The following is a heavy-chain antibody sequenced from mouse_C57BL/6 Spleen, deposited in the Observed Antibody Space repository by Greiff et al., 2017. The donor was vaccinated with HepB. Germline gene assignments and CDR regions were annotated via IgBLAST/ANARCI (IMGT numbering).Heavy chain of an antibody. CDR1: GYTFTSYG. CDR3: ARDYYGLYYFDY. J-gene: IGHJ2*01. CDR2: IYPRSGNT. D-gene: IGHD1-1*01. V-gene: IGHV1-81*01. Sequence: VKLMESGAELARPGASVKLSCKASGYTFTSYGISWVKQRTGQGLEWIGEIYPRSGNTYYNEKFKGKATLTADKSSSTAYMELRSLTSEDSAVYFCARDYYGLYYFDYWGQGTTLTVSS.